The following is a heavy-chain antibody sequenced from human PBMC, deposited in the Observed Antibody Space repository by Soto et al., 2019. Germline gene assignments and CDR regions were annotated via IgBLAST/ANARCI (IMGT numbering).Heavy chain of an antibody. Sequence: SSVKVSCKASRYTFSSYYMHWVRQDPGQGLEWMGLINPSGDRTTYAQKFQGRVTMTRDTSTSTVYMELSSLRSEDTPAYYCARAPGGGTLPIFYWG. CDR2: INPSGDRT. J-gene: IGHJ4*01. CDR3: ARAPGGGTLPIFY. CDR1: RYTFSSYY. V-gene: IGHV1-46*03. D-gene: IGHD2-2*01.